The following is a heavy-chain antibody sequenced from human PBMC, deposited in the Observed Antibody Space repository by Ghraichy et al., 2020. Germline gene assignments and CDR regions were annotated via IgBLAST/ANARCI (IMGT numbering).Heavy chain of an antibody. V-gene: IGHV4-59*01. CDR2: IYYSGST. J-gene: IGHJ5*02. CDR1: GGSISSYY. CDR3: ARVGASPLWFGETTHFDP. Sequence: SETLSLTCTVSGGSISSYYWSWIRQPPGKGLEWIGYIYYSGSTNYNPSLKSRVTISVDTSKNQFSLKLSSVTAADTAVYYCARVGASPLWFGETTHFDPWGQGTLVTVSS. D-gene: IGHD3-10*01.